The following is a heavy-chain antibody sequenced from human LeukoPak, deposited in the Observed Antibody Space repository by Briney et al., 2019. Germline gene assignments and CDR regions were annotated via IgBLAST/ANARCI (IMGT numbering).Heavy chain of an antibody. Sequence: ASVKVSCKASGYTFTSYYMHWVRQAPGQGLEWMGIINPSGGSTSYAQKFQGRVTMTRDMSTSTVYMELSSLRSEDTAVYYCARSDSSSWPYYYYYYMDVWGKGTTVTVSS. CDR3: ARSDSSSWPYYYYYYMDV. J-gene: IGHJ6*03. D-gene: IGHD6-13*01. CDR2: INPSGGST. CDR1: GYTFTSYY. V-gene: IGHV1-46*01.